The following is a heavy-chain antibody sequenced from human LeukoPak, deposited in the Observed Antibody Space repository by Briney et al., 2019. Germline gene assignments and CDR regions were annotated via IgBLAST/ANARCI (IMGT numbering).Heavy chain of an antibody. V-gene: IGHV1-3*01. J-gene: IGHJ4*02. CDR2: INAGDGNT. D-gene: IGHD3-10*01. CDR1: GYTSTSYA. Sequence: ASVKVSCKASGYTSTSYAMHWVRQAPGQRLEWMGWINAGDGNTKYSQKFQGRVAITRDTSASTAYMELSSLRSEDTAVYYCAREGSGSLDYWGQGTLVTVSS. CDR3: AREGSGSLDY.